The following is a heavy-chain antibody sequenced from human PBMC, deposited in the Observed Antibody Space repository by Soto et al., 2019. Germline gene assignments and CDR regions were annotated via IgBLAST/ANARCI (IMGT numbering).Heavy chain of an antibody. CDR2: INNGGDNT. CDR1: GFTFSAHW. D-gene: IGHD2-15*01. V-gene: IGHV3-74*01. Sequence: EVQLVESGGGLVQPGGSLRLSCAASGFTFSAHWMHWVRQVPGKGLVWLSRINNGGDNTVDADSVRGRFTTSRDNAKNTMYLQMDRLRAEDTAVYYCARGNVGPDIWGRGTLVTVSS. CDR3: ARGNVGPDI. J-gene: IGHJ4*01.